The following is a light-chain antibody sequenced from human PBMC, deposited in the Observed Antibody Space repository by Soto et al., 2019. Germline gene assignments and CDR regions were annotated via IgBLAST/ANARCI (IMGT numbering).Light chain of an antibody. J-gene: IGKJ4*01. Sequence: DIQLTQSQSFLSASVGDRVTITCRASQGISSYLAWYQQKPGKAPKLMSYAASTLQSGVPSRFSGSGAGTEFTLTISSLQPEDFATYYCQQLNSYPLTFGGGTKVEIK. CDR2: AAS. V-gene: IGKV1-9*01. CDR1: QGISSY. CDR3: QQLNSYPLT.